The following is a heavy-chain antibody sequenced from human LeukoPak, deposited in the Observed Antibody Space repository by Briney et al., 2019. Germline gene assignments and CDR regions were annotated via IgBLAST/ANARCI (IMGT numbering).Heavy chain of an antibody. V-gene: IGHV3-23*01. Sequence: PGGSLRLSCAASGFTFSSYAMSWVRQAPGKGLEWVSTISGSDGSTYYADSVMGRFTISRDNAKNTLLLQVNSLRAEDTAVYYCARGGVAGGMDVWGQGTTVTVSS. CDR1: GFTFSSYA. CDR3: ARGGVAGGMDV. CDR2: ISGSDGST. D-gene: IGHD6-19*01. J-gene: IGHJ6*02.